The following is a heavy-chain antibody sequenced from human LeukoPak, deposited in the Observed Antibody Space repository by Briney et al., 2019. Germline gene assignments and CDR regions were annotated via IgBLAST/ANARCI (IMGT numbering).Heavy chain of an antibody. CDR1: GGSISSSSYY. D-gene: IGHD3-10*01. Sequence: SETLSLTCTVSGGSISSSSYYWGWIRQPPGRGLEWIGSIYYSGSTYYNPSLESRVTISVDTSKNQFSLKLSSVTAADTAVYYCVRPYGSGLFDPWGQGTLVTVSS. CDR2: IYYSGST. V-gene: IGHV4-39*01. CDR3: VRPYGSGLFDP. J-gene: IGHJ5*02.